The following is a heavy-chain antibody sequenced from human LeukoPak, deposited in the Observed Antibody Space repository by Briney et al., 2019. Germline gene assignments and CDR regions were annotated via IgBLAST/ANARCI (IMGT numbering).Heavy chain of an antibody. CDR1: GGSITKGGGYYY. D-gene: IGHD3-22*01. J-gene: IGHJ4*02. V-gene: IGHV4-61*02. CDR3: ARDRYGSYYDSSGYTYYFDY. CDR2: IYTSGST. Sequence: PSQTLSLTCTISGGSITKGGGYYYWNWIRQHPGKGLEWIGRIYTSGSTNYNPSLKSRVTISVDTSKNQFSLKLSSVTAADTAVYYCARDRYGSYYDSSGYTYYFDYWGQGTLVTVSS.